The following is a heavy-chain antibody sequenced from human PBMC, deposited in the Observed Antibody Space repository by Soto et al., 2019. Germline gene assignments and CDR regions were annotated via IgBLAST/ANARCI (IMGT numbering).Heavy chain of an antibody. J-gene: IGHJ4*02. V-gene: IGHV4-34*01. CDR1: GGSFSGYY. Sequence: PSETLSLTCAVYGGSFSGYYWTWIRQPPGKGLERIGEINYSGSTNYNPSLKSRVTISVDTSKNQFSLKLSSVTAADTAVYYCARLWEYNWNPHYFDYWGQGTLVTVSS. CDR2: INYSGST. CDR3: ARLWEYNWNPHYFDY. D-gene: IGHD1-20*01.